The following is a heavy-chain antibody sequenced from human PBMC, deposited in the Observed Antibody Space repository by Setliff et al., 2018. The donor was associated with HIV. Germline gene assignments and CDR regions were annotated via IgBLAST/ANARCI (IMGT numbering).Heavy chain of an antibody. Sequence: SVKVSCKASGYTFTSYAMHWVRQAPGQRLEWMGGILPFFDTANYAQKFQGRVTITADESTSTVHMELSSLTSEDTAVYYCVKDRTYMAFDIWGQGTMVTVSS. CDR1: GYTFTSYA. CDR2: ILPFFDTA. CDR3: VKDRTYMAFDI. D-gene: IGHD1-20*01. J-gene: IGHJ3*02. V-gene: IGHV1-69*13.